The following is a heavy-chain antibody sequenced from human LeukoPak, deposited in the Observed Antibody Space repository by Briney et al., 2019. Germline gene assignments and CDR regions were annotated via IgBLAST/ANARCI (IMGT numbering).Heavy chain of an antibody. CDR1: GFSFSSYS. CDR2: ISSSSSTI. D-gene: IGHD6-19*01. J-gene: IGHJ2*01. V-gene: IGHV3-48*01. Sequence: PGGSLRLSCAASGFSFSSYSMNWVRQAPGKGLEWLSYISSSSSTIYYADSVKGRFTISRDNAKNSLYVQMNSLRAEDTAVYYCARVGIVVAATLGWYFDLWGRGTLVTVSS. CDR3: ARVGIVVAATLGWYFDL.